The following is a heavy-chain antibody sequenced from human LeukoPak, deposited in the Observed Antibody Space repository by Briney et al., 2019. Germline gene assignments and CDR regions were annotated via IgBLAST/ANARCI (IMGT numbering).Heavy chain of an antibody. V-gene: IGHV3-30*18. CDR1: GFTFSSYG. D-gene: IGHD2-15*01. CDR3: AKERVGYFDY. Sequence: GGSLRLSCAASGFTFSSYGMHWVRQAPGKGLEWVAVISYDGSNKYYADSVKGRFTISRDNSKNTLYLQMNSLRAEDTAVYYCAKERVGYFDYWGQGTLVTVSS. J-gene: IGHJ4*02. CDR2: ISYDGSNK.